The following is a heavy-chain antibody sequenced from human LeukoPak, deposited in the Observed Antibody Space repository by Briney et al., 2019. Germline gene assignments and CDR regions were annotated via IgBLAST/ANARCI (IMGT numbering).Heavy chain of an antibody. CDR1: GFTFSXYX. CDR2: XXXSGGST. Sequence: CAASGFTFSXYXXXXVXQAPGXXXXXXXXXXXSGGSTYYADSVKGRFTISRDGSKNTLYLQMNSLRAEDTAVYYCAKDRGDYDILTGYYTALSYWGQGTLVTVSS. J-gene: IGHJ4*02. CDR3: AKDRGDYDILTGYYTALSY. D-gene: IGHD3-9*01. V-gene: IGHV3-23*01.